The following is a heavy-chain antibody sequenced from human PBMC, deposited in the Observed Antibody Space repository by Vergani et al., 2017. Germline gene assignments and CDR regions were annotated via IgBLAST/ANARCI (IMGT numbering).Heavy chain of an antibody. V-gene: IGHV4-30-4*08. D-gene: IGHD1-14*01. J-gene: IGHJ4*02. CDR1: GGSVDVDEFS. Sequence: QVQLQESGPRLVKPSQTLSLTCTVSGGSVDVDEFSWSWIRQSPGKGLEWIGNIYFSGSINYNPSLKSRVSMTVDTSKNQFFLKLTSVTAADTAVYFCARSPDTGDSIDSWGQGTLVTVSS. CDR3: ARSPDTGDSIDS. CDR2: IYFSGSI.